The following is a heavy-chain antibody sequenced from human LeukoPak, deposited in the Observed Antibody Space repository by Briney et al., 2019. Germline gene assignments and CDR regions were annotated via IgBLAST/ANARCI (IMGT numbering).Heavy chain of an antibody. CDR2: ISSSSSYI. J-gene: IGHJ4*02. CDR1: GFTFSSYS. CDR3: AKDPYSYGRYYFDY. D-gene: IGHD5-18*01. Sequence: KSGGSLRLSCAASGFTFSSYSMNWVRQAPGKGLEWVSSISSSSSYIYYADSVKGRFTISRDNAKNSLYLQMNSLRAEDTALYYCAKDPYSYGRYYFDYWGQGTLVTVSS. V-gene: IGHV3-21*04.